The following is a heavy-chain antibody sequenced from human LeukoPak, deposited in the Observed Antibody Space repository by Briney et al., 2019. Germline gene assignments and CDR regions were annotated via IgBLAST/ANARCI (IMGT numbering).Heavy chain of an antibody. D-gene: IGHD3-10*01. J-gene: IGHJ5*02. CDR1: GASMSSYF. CDR3: ARGGRGRNWFDP. Sequence: PSETLSLTCTVSGASMSSYFWSWIRQPPGKGLEWIGYIYDSGNTNSNPSLKSRVTISVDTSKNQFSLKLSSVIAADTAVYYCARGGRGRNWFDPWGQGTLVTVSS. V-gene: IGHV4-59*01. CDR2: IYDSGNT.